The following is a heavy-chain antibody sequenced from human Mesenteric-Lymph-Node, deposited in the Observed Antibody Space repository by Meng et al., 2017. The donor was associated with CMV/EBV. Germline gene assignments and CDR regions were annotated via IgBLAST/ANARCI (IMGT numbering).Heavy chain of an antibody. CDR3: ARHQRWLKSEGGFNY. V-gene: IGHV4-34*01. CDR1: GGSFSGYY. CDR2: INHSGST. J-gene: IGHJ4*02. D-gene: IGHD4-23*01. Sequence: VPVQQWGAGLLTPSGTLSLSCAGNGGSFSGYYRRWLRKPPGKGLEWIGEINHSGSTNYNPSLKSRVTISVDPSKNQFSLKLSSVTAADTAVYYCARHQRWLKSEGGFNYWGQGTLVTVSS.